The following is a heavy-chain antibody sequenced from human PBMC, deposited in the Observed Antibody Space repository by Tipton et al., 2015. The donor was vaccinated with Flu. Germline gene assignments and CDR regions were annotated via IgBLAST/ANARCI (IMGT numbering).Heavy chain of an antibody. CDR3: ARLPFYYDFWSGYYTHYYYYGMDV. CDR2: IYPGDSDT. V-gene: IGHV5-51*01. D-gene: IGHD3-3*01. CDR1: GYSFTSYW. Sequence: QLVQSGAEVKKPGESLKISCKGSGYSFTSYWIGWVRQMPGKGLEWMGIIYPGDSDTRYSPSFQGQVTISADKSISTAYLQWSSLKASDTAMYFCARLPFYYDFWSGYYTHYYYYGMDVWGQGTSVPVSS. J-gene: IGHJ6*02.